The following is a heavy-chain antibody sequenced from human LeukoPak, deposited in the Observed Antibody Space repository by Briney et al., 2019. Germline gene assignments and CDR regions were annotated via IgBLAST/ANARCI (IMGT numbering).Heavy chain of an antibody. J-gene: IGHJ3*02. CDR1: GFTVSSNY. CDR3: ARFMVRGDSDAFDI. CDR2: IYSGGST. Sequence: GRSLRLSCAASGFTVSSNYMSWVRQAPGKGLEWVSVIYSGGSTYYADSVKGRYTISRDNSKNTLYLQMNSLRAEDTAVYYCARFMVRGDSDAFDIWGQGTMVTVSS. V-gene: IGHV3-53*01. D-gene: IGHD3-10*01.